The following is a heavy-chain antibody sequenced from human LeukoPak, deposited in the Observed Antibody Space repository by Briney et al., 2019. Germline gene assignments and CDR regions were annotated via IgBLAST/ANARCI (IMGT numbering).Heavy chain of an antibody. V-gene: IGHV3-23*01. CDR2: VSNGGGNT. J-gene: IGHJ4*02. CDR1: GFTFSNYA. D-gene: IGHD2-2*01. Sequence: PGGSLRLSCAASGFTFSNYAMSWVRQAPGKGLEWVSGVSNGGGNTHYADSVKGRFTISRDNSKNTVYLQMNSLRAEDTALYYCATYCSSTSCYGTAYWGQGTLVTVSS. CDR3: ATYCSSTSCYGTAY.